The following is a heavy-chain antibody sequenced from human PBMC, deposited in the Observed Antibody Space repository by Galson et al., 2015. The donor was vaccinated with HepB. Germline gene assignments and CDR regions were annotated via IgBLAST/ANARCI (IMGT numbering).Heavy chain of an antibody. D-gene: IGHD6-19*01. CDR3: ARDGDVAVEYDH. CDR2: INLDGSQT. V-gene: IGHV3-7*01. J-gene: IGHJ4*02. CDR1: EFTFSTYW. Sequence: SLRLSCAASEFTFSTYWMSWVRQAPGKGLESVANINLDGSQTFYVDSVKGRFTISRDNAKDSLFLQMNSLRAEDTAVYYCARDGDVAVEYDHGGQGTLVTVSS.